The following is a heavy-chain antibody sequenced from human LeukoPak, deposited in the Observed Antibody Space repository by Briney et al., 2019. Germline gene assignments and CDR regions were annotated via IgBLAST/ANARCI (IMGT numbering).Heavy chain of an antibody. CDR2: IYTSGST. V-gene: IGHV4-61*02. D-gene: IGHD2-21*01. J-gene: IGHJ4*02. Sequence: SETLSLTCTVSGGSISSGSYYWSWIRQPAGKGLEWIGRIYTSGSTNYNPSLKSRVTISVDTSKNQFSLKLSSVTAADTAVYYCARGEGGGGDWYYFDYWGQGTLVTVSS. CDR3: ARGEGGGGDWYYFDY. CDR1: GGSISSGSYY.